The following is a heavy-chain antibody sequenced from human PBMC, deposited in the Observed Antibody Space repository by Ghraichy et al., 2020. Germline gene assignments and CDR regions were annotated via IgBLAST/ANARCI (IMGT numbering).Heavy chain of an antibody. V-gene: IGHV3-23*01. J-gene: IGHJ4*02. CDR2: ISGNGGST. Sequence: LSLTCAASGFTFVSYAMSWVRQTPGKGLEWVSTISGNGGSTFYADSVKGRFTISRDNSNNVLFLQMDSLRPEDTALYFCTKFNTIAVPGRAFDSWGPGTLVTVSS. CDR3: TKFNTIAVPGRAFDS. CDR1: GFTFVSYA. D-gene: IGHD6-19*01.